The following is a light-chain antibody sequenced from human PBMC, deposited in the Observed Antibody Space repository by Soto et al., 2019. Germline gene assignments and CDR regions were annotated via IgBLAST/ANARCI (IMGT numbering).Light chain of an antibody. CDR2: DAS. Sequence: EIVLTQSPVTLSLSPGERATLSCRASQSVSTYLAWYQQKPGRAPRLLIYDASSRATGIPARFSGSGSGTAFTLTISSLEPEDFAVYYCQQRSNWPSTFGGGTKVEIK. V-gene: IGKV3-11*01. CDR3: QQRSNWPST. J-gene: IGKJ4*01. CDR1: QSVSTY.